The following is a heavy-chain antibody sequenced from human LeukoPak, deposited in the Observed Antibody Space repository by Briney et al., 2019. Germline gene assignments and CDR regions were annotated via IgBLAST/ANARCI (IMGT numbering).Heavy chain of an antibody. CDR3: ARGSYSMFDY. J-gene: IGHJ4*02. CDR2: IYHSGST. CDR1: GGSISSGGYS. V-gene: IGHV4-30-2*01. Sequence: SQTLSLTCAVSGGSISSGGYSWSWLRQPPGKGLEWIGYIYHSGSTYYNPSLKSRVTISVDRSKNQFSLKLSSVTAADTAVYYCARGSYSMFDYWGQGTLVTVSS. D-gene: IGHD1-26*01.